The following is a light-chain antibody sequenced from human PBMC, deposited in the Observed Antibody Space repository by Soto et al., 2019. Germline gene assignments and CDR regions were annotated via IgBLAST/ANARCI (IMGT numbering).Light chain of an antibody. Sequence: QSVLTQPPSVSGAPGQRVTISCTGSSSNIGAGYAVHWYRQLPGTAPTLLIYRNTNRPSGVPDRFSGSKSGNTASLTISGLQAEDEADYYCSSYRTGGPFVFGTGTKLTVL. J-gene: IGLJ1*01. CDR3: SSYRTGGPFV. CDR1: SSNIGAGYA. CDR2: RNT. V-gene: IGLV1-40*01.